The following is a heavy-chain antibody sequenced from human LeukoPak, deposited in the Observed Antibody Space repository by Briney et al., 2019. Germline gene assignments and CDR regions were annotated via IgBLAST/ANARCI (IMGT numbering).Heavy chain of an antibody. V-gene: IGHV3-30*14. D-gene: IGHD1-26*01. CDR1: GFTFSSYA. J-gene: IGHJ6*02. Sequence: QPGGSLRLSCAASGFTFSSYAMHWVRQAPGKGLEWVAVISYDGSNKYYADSVKGRFTISRDNSKNTLYLQMNSLRAEDTAVYYCARAWPPYYMDVWGQGTTVTVSS. CDR3: ARAWPPYYMDV. CDR2: ISYDGSNK.